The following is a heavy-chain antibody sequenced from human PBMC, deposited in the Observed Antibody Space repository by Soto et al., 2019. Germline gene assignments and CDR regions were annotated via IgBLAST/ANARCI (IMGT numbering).Heavy chain of an antibody. CDR1: GWSFSGYY. CDR3: ARYSYRHYRPSY. Sequence: SETLSLTCAVYGWSFSGYYWSWIRQPPGKGLEWIGEINHSGSTNYNPSLKSRVTISVDTSKNQFSLKLSSVTAADTAVYYCARYSYRHYRPSYSAQRTLVLVSS. J-gene: IGHJ1*01. D-gene: IGHD5-18*01. V-gene: IGHV4-34*01. CDR2: INHSGST.